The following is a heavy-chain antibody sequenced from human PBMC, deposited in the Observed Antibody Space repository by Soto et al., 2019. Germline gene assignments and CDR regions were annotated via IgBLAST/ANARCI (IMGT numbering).Heavy chain of an antibody. CDR1: GYTFTSSG. CDR3: ARDRMGATIPGY. J-gene: IGHJ4*02. V-gene: IGHV1-18*04. CDR2: ISAYNGNT. D-gene: IGHD1-26*01. Sequence: ASVKVSCKGSGYTFTSSGISWVRRAPGQGLEWMGWISAYNGNTNYAQKLQGRVTMTTDTSTSTAYMELRSLRSDDTAVYYCARDRMGATIPGYWGQGTLGTVSS.